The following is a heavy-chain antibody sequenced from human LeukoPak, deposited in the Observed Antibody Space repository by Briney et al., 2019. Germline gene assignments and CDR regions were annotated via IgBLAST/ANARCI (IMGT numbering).Heavy chain of an antibody. CDR3: AREGDYGAFDI. CDR1: GFTFSSYW. D-gene: IGHD4-17*01. Sequence: GGSLCLACAASGFTFSSYWMHWVRQAPGKGLVWVSRINSDGSSTSQADSVKGRFTISRDNAKNTLYLQMNSLRAEDTAVYYCAREGDYGAFDIWDERWMLTVSS. V-gene: IGHV3-74*01. J-gene: IGHJ3*02. CDR2: INSDGSST.